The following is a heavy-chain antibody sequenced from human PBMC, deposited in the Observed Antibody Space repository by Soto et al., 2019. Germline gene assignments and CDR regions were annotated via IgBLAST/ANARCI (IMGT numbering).Heavy chain of an antibody. CDR3: ARSPVQLWNYYYYGMDV. J-gene: IGHJ6*02. CDR2: ISYSGYT. Sequence: PSETLSLTCTVSGGSISSISNHYCSWIRLPPGKGLEWIGYISYSGYTSYNPSLKSRVTISVDTSKNQFSLKLSSVTAADTAVYYCARSPVQLWNYYYYGMDVWGQGTTVTVSS. CDR1: GGSISSISNHY. V-gene: IGHV4-61*01. D-gene: IGHD5-18*01.